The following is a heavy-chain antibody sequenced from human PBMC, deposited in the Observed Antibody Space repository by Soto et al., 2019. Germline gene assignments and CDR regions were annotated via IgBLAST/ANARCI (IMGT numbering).Heavy chain of an antibody. D-gene: IGHD3-9*01. J-gene: IGHJ4*02. CDR2: IYYSGST. V-gene: IGHV4-61*01. Sequence: PSETLSLTCTVSGGSVSSGSYYWSWIRQPPGKGLEWIGYIYYSGSTNYNPSLKGRVTMSVDTSKNQFSLKLTSVTAADTALYYCAREDYYDTGYYVVWGQGTQVTVSS. CDR3: AREDYYDTGYYVV. CDR1: GGSVSSGSYY.